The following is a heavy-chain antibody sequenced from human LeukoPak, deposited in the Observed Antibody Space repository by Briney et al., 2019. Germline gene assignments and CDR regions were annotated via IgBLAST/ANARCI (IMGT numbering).Heavy chain of an antibody. CDR3: ARAQYSDYVLHNWFDS. J-gene: IGHJ5*01. V-gene: IGHV1-2*02. Sequence: ASVKVSCKASGYTFTDDYVHWVRQAPGQGLEWMGWINPNSGVTNYAQKFQGRVTMTRDMSISTAYMELSSLRSEDTAVYYCARAQYSDYVLHNWFDSWGQGTLVTVSS. D-gene: IGHD5-12*01. CDR1: GYTFTDDY. CDR2: INPNSGVT.